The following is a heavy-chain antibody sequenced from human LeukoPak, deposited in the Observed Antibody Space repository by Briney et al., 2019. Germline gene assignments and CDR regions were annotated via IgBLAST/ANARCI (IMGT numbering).Heavy chain of an antibody. CDR2: ISSTGTTI. Sequence: LSLTCTVSGGSISSYYWSWIRQPPGKGLEWVSYISSTGTTIYYSDSVKGRFTISRDNAKNSLHLQMNSLRAEDTAVYYCARGGRTTGFFDPWGQGTLVTVSS. CDR3: ARGGRTTGFFDP. CDR1: GGSISSYY. V-gene: IGHV3-11*01. J-gene: IGHJ5*02. D-gene: IGHD1-7*01.